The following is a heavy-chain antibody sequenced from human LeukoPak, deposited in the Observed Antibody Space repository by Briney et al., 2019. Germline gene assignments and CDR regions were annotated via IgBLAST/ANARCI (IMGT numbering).Heavy chain of an antibody. CDR3: ARLPKDIVVVVAATH. J-gene: IGHJ4*02. CDR1: GYSLTSYW. D-gene: IGHD2-15*01. Sequence: GESLKISCKGSGYSLTSYWVGWVRQMPGKGLEWMGIIYPGDSDTRYSPSFQGQVTISADKSISTAYLQWSSLKASDTAMYYCARLPKDIVVVVAATHWGQGTLVTVSS. CDR2: IYPGDSDT. V-gene: IGHV5-51*01.